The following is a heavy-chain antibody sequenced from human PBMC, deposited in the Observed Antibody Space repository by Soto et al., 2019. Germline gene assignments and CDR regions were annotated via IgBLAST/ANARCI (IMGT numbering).Heavy chain of an antibody. CDR3: AIVPAANNWFDP. V-gene: IGHV4-34*01. CDR2: INHSGST. J-gene: IGHJ5*02. Sequence: SETLSLTCAVYGGSFSGYYWSWIRQPPGKGLEWIGEINHSGSTNYNPSLKSRVTISVDTSKNQFSLKLSSVTAADTAVYYCAIVPAANNWFDPWGQGTLVTVSS. D-gene: IGHD2-2*01. CDR1: GGSFSGYY.